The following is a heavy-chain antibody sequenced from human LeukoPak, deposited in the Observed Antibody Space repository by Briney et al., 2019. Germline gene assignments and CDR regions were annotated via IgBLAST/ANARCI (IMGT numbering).Heavy chain of an antibody. CDR3: ARVLGTVDPFDY. J-gene: IGHJ4*02. V-gene: IGHV3-74*01. D-gene: IGHD1-14*01. CDR1: GFTFSSYW. Sequence: GSLILSCAASGFTFSSYWMHWVRQAPGKGLVWVSRIKSDGSSTSYADSVKGRFTISRDNAKNTLCLQMNSLRAEDTAVYYCARVLGTVDPFDYWGQGTLVTVSS. CDR2: IKSDGSST.